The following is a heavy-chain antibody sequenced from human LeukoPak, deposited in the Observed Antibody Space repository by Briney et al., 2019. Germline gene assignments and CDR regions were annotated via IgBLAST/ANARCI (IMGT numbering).Heavy chain of an antibody. Sequence: PGGSLRLSCAASGFTFSNYNMNWVRQAPGKGLEWVSYISSSSTSIYYADSVKGRFTISRDNAKNSLYLQMNSLRAEDTAVYYCARVSRERVTGLLYCYYYMDVWGKGTTVTVSS. J-gene: IGHJ6*03. D-gene: IGHD4-11*01. CDR3: ARVSRERVTGLLYCYYYMDV. V-gene: IGHV3-48*01. CDR1: GFTFSNYN. CDR2: ISSSSTSI.